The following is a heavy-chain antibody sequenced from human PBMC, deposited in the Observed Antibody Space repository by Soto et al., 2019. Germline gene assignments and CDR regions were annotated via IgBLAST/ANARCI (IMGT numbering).Heavy chain of an antibody. Sequence: PSETLSRTCAVYGESFSRHSWTWIRETPGEGLEWIGEINPLGSTVFSASLKSRVTMSTETSKMQFSMKLTSVTAADSHIHYCAKKHYSRFDIWGQGNLVTVS. V-gene: IGHV4-34*01. D-gene: IGHD4-4*01. CDR3: AKKHYSRFDI. J-gene: IGHJ4*02. CDR1: GESFSRHS. CDR2: INPLGST.